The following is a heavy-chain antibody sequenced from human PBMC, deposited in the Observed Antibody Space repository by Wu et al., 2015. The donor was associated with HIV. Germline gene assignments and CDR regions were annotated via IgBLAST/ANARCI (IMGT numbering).Heavy chain of an antibody. Sequence: QVQLVQSGTEGKKPGSSVKVSCKASGDSFSYSAFSWVRQAPGQGLEWMGWINPNSGGTNYAQKFQGRVTMTRDTSISTAYMELSRLRSDDTAVYYCASLNVPARNWFDPWGQGTLVTVSS. CDR1: GDSFSYSA. V-gene: IGHV1-2*02. CDR3: ASLNVPARNWFDP. J-gene: IGHJ5*02. CDR2: INPNSGGT.